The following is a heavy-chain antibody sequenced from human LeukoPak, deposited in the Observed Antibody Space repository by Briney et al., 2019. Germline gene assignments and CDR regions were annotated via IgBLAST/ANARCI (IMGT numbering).Heavy chain of an antibody. CDR3: ARRAYYDSSGYHPTSGYFDL. CDR2: IHSNGIT. D-gene: IGHD3-22*01. V-gene: IGHV4-4*08. CDR1: GGSIFSYY. Sequence: SETLSLTCTVSGGSIFSYYWNWIRQTPGKGLEWLGYIHSNGITNYSPSLRSRGTISIATSKNQISLRLTSVTAADTAIYYCARRAYYDSSGYHPTSGYFDLWGRGTLVTVSS. J-gene: IGHJ2*01.